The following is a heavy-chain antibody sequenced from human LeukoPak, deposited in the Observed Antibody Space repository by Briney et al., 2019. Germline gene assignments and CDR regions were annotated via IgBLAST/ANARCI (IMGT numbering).Heavy chain of an antibody. Sequence: SETLSLTCIVSGGSISSYYWSWIRQPPGKGLEWFGEINHSGGTNYNPSLKSRVTISVDMSKNQFSLKLYSVTAADTAVYYCARAIYGDHFYGMDVWGQGTTVTVSS. CDR1: GGSISSYY. J-gene: IGHJ6*02. D-gene: IGHD4-17*01. V-gene: IGHV4-34*01. CDR3: ARAIYGDHFYGMDV. CDR2: INHSGGT.